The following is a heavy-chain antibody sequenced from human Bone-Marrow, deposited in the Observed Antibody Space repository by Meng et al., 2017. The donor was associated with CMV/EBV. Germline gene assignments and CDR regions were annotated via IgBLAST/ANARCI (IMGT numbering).Heavy chain of an antibody. CDR1: GGSFSGYY. V-gene: IGHV4-34*01. Sequence: QLQQWGAGLLKPSEPLSLTCAVYGGSFSGYYWSWIRQPPGKGLEWIGEINHSGSTNYNPSLKSRVTISVDTSKNQFSLKLSSVTAADTAVYYCARGVDYYDSSGYYYWGQGTLVTVSS. D-gene: IGHD3-22*01. CDR2: INHSGST. J-gene: IGHJ4*02. CDR3: ARGVDYYDSSGYYY.